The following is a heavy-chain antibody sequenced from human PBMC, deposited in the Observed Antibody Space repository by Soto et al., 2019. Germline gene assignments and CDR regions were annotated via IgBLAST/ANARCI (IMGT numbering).Heavy chain of an antibody. J-gene: IGHJ4*02. CDR1: GFTFSSFA. CDR2: VRGSGGRT. CDR3: TIVANDH. V-gene: IGHV3-23*01. Sequence: EVQLLESGGGLVQPGGSLRLSCAASGFTFSSFAMTWVRQAPGKGLEWVSSVRGSGGRTSYADSVKGRVTIARDNSNNTLYLQINSLRAEDTAVYYCTIVANDHWGQGTLVIVSS. D-gene: IGHD5-12*01.